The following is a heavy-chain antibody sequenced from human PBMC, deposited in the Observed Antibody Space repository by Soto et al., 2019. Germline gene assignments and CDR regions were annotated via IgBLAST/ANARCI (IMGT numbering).Heavy chain of an antibody. CDR1: EFTFSVYS. Sequence: DVQLEESGGGLVKPGGSLRLSCVASEFTFSVYSMNWVRQAPGKGLEWVSSISSGSSYIYYADSVKGRFTISSDNDKSSLFMHLNSLRVDDTAVYYCARDGVTIRGGDYRYDGIEVWGQGTTVTVSS. V-gene: IGHV3-21*02. D-gene: IGHD2-21*01. J-gene: IGHJ6*02. CDR2: ISSGSSYI. CDR3: ARDGVTIRGGDYRYDGIEV.